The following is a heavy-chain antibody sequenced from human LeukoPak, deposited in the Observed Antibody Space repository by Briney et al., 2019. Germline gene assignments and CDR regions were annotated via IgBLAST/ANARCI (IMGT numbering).Heavy chain of an antibody. D-gene: IGHD5-12*01. CDR1: GYTFTSYG. V-gene: IGHV1-18*01. CDR3: ARKGFSRYSGHDYSWYFDY. CDR2: ISAYNGNT. J-gene: IGHJ4*02. Sequence: GASVKVSCKASGYTFTSYGISWVRQAPGQGLEWMGWISAYNGNTNYAQKLQGRVTMTTDTSTSTAYMELRSLRSDDTAVYYCARKGFSRYSGHDYSWYFDYWGQGTLVTVSS.